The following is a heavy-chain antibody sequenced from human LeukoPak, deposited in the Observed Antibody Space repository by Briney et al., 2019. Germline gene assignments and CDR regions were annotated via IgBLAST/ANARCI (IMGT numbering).Heavy chain of an antibody. CDR1: GFTCYDYA. CDR3: AKDILAGTFGYYYGMDV. D-gene: IGHD6-19*01. Sequence: QPGGSLRLSGAASGFTCYDYAMHWGRHAPGKGRGGGSSISCDSGSIGYADSVKGPFTISRDNAKNSLYLQMNSLRAEDTALYHCAKDILAGTFGYYYGMDVWGQGTTVTVSS. V-gene: IGHV3-9*01. CDR2: ISCDSGSI. J-gene: IGHJ6*02.